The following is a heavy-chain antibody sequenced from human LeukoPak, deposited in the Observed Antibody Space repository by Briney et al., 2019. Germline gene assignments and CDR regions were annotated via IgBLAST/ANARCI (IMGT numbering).Heavy chain of an antibody. CDR2: ISSSSSYI. Sequence: GGSLRLSCAASGFTFNNYGMHWVRQAPGKGLEWVSSISSSSSYIYYADSVKGRFTISRDNAKNSLYLQMNSLRAEDTAVYYCARGGNNWNYTTGDYWGQGTLVTVSS. V-gene: IGHV3-21*01. D-gene: IGHD1-7*01. J-gene: IGHJ4*02. CDR1: GFTFNNYG. CDR3: ARGGNNWNYTTGDY.